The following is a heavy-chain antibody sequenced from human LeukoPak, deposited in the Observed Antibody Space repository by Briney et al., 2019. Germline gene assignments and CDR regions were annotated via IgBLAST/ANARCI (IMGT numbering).Heavy chain of an antibody. V-gene: IGHV5-51*01. D-gene: IGHD6-6*01. CDR1: GYSFITYW. CDR2: IYPGDSDT. CDR3: ARHVYSSSSATYNWFDP. Sequence: GESLKISCKGSGYSFITYWIGWVRQLPGKGLEWMGIIYPGDSDTRYSPSFQGQVTISADKSISTAYLQWSSLKASDTAMYYCARHVYSSSSATYNWFDPWGQGTLVTVSS. J-gene: IGHJ5*02.